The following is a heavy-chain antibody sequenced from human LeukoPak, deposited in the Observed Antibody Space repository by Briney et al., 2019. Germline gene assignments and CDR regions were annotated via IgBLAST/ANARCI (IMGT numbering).Heavy chain of an antibody. CDR1: GFTFSSYW. V-gene: IGHV3-74*01. D-gene: IGHD1-26*01. CDR2: INSDGSST. J-gene: IGHJ4*02. CDR3: AREWELRTFDY. Sequence: GGSLRLSCAASGFTFSSYWMHWVRQASGKGLVWVSRINSDGSSTSYADSVKGRFTISRDNAKNTLYLQMNSLRAEDTAVYYCAREWELRTFDYWGQGTLVTVSS.